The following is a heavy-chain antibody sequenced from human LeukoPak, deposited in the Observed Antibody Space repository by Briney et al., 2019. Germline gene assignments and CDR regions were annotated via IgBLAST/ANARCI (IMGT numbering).Heavy chain of an antibody. Sequence: KPGGSLRLSCAASGFTFSSYSMNWVRQAPGKGLEWVSSISSSSSYIYYADSVKGRFTISIDNAKNSLYLQMNSLRAEDTAVYYCARDRVWSGNYWFDPWGQGTLVTVSS. CDR2: ISSSSSYI. V-gene: IGHV3-21*01. D-gene: IGHD3-3*01. J-gene: IGHJ5*02. CDR1: GFTFSSYS. CDR3: ARDRVWSGNYWFDP.